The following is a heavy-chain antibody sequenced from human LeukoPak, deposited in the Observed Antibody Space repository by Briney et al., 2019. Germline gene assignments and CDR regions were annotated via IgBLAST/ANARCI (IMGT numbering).Heavy chain of an antibody. V-gene: IGHV4-61*02. CDR2: IYTSGST. D-gene: IGHD4-23*01. CDR3: ARDGATVVTPDYNWFDP. Sequence: SETLSLTCTVSGGSISSGSYYWSWIRQPAGKGLELIGRIYTSGSTNYNPSLKSRVTISVDTSKNQFSLKLSSVTAADTAVYYCARDGATVVTPDYNWFDPWGQGTLVTVSS. J-gene: IGHJ5*02. CDR1: GGSISSGSYY.